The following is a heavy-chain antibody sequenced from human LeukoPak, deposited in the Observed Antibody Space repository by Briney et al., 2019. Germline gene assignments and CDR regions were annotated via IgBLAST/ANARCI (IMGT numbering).Heavy chain of an antibody. CDR3: ANRPGDYDGSGYYYDY. CDR1: GGSFSGQY. D-gene: IGHD3-22*01. CDR2: INHSGST. J-gene: IGHJ4*02. Sequence: PSETLSLTCAVYGGSFSGQYWSWIRQPPGKGLEWIGEINHSGSTNYNPSLKSRVTISVDTSKNQFSLKLSSVTAADTAVYYCANRPGDYDGSGYYYDYWGQGTLVTVSS. V-gene: IGHV4-34*01.